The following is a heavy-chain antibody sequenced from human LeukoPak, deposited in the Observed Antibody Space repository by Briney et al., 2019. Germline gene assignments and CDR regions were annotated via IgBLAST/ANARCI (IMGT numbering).Heavy chain of an antibody. CDR1: GFTFSSYA. J-gene: IGHJ3*02. V-gene: IGHV3-23*01. D-gene: IGHD3-22*01. CDR2: ISGSGGST. Sequence: GGSLRLSCAASGFTFSSYAMSWVRQAPGKGLEWVSAISGSGGSTYYADSVKGRFTISRDNSKNTLYLQMNSLRAEDTAVYYCARERSSKPYYYDSSGYYHGVAFDIWGQGTMVTVSS. CDR3: ARERSSKPYYYDSSGYYHGVAFDI.